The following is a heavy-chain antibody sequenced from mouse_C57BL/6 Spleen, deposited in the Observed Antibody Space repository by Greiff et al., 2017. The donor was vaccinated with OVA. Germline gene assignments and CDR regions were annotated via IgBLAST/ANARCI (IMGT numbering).Heavy chain of an antibody. CDR2: IDPSDSYT. V-gene: IGHV1-50*01. J-gene: IGHJ1*03. CDR1: GYTFTSYW. CDR3: ARRDYYGSSLNWYFDV. D-gene: IGHD1-1*01. Sequence: VQLQQPGAELVKPGASVKLSCKASGYTFTSYWMQWVKQRPGQGLEWIGEIDPSDSYTNYNQKFKGKATLTVDTSSSTAYMQLSSLTSEDSAVYYCARRDYYGSSLNWYFDVWGTGTTVTVSS.